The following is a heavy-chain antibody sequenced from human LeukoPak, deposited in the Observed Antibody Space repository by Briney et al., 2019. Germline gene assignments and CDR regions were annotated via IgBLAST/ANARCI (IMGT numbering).Heavy chain of an antibody. J-gene: IGHJ4*02. CDR2: SDPEDGET. CDR1: GYTLTELS. CDR3: ASTPYYYGSGSYPFDY. Sequence: ASVKVSCKVSGYTLTELSMHWVRQAPGKGLEWMGGSDPEDGETTYAQKFQGRVTMTEDTSTDTAYMELSSLRSEDTAVYYCASTPYYYGSGSYPFDYWGQGTLVTVSS. V-gene: IGHV1-24*01. D-gene: IGHD3-10*01.